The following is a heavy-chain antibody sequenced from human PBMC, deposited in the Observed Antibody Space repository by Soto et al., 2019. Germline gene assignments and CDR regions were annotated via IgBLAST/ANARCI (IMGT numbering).Heavy chain of an antibody. V-gene: IGHV1-3*05. Sequence: QVQLVQSGAEEKKPGASAKVSCKASGYTFTSYAMHWVRQAPGQRLEWMGWINAGNGNTKYSQKFQGRVTITRDTSASTAYMELSSLRSEDTAVYYCARDPSYYGMDVWGQGTTVTASS. CDR1: GYTFTSYA. J-gene: IGHJ6*02. CDR3: ARDPSYYGMDV. CDR2: INAGNGNT.